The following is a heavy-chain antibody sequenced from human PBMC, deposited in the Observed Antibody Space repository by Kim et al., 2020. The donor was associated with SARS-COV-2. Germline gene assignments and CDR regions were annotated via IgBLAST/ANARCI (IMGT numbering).Heavy chain of an antibody. J-gene: IGHJ6*01. CDR1: GGSFSGYY. CDR3: ARGGLYSPMVWGVGGYGM. V-gene: IGHV4-34*01. CDR2: INHSGST. Sequence: SETLSLTCAVYGGSFSGYYWSWIRQPPGKGLEWIGEINHSGSTNYNPSLKSRVTISVDTSKNQFSLKLSSVTAADTAVYYCARGGLYSPMVWGVGGYGM. D-gene: IGHD3-10*01.